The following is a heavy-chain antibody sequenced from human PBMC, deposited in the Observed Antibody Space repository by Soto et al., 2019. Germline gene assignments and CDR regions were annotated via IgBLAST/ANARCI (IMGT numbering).Heavy chain of an antibody. J-gene: IGHJ5*02. CDR2: IYYSGST. D-gene: IGHD3-22*01. CDR3: ARPIEGGSSGYYH. Sequence: SETLSLTCTVSGGSISSGGYYWSWIRQHPGKGLEWIGYIYYSGSTYYKPSLKSRVSISVDTSKNQFSLKLSSVTAADTAVYYCARPIEGGSSGYYHWGQGTLVTVSS. V-gene: IGHV4-39*01. CDR1: GGSISSGGYY.